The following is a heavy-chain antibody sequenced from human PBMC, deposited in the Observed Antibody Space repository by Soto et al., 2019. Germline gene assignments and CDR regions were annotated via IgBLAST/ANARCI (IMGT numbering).Heavy chain of an antibody. V-gene: IGHV4-59*01. CDR1: GGSISSYY. D-gene: IGHD5-12*01. CDR2: IYYSGIT. CDR3: AREGGGYSGYDPGTYFDY. Sequence: QVQLQESGPGLVKPSATLSLTCTVSGGSISSYYWSWIRQPPGKGLEWIGYIYYSGITNYNPSLKSRVTISVDTSKHQFSLKLSSVTAADTAVYYCAREGGGYSGYDPGTYFDYWGQGTPVTVSS. J-gene: IGHJ4*02.